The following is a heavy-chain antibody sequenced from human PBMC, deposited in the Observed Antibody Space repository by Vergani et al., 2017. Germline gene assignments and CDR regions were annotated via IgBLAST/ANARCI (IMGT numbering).Heavy chain of an antibody. D-gene: IGHD5-18*01. Sequence: VQLVESGGGLVKPGGSLRLSCAASGFTFSSYSMNWVRQAPGKGLEWIGSIYYSGSTYYNPSLKSRVTISVDTSKNQFSLKLSSVTAADTAVYYCAAAMDAFDIWGQGTMVTVSS. V-gene: IGHV4-59*05. CDR3: AAAMDAFDI. CDR2: IYYSGST. J-gene: IGHJ3*02. CDR1: GFTFSSYSMN.